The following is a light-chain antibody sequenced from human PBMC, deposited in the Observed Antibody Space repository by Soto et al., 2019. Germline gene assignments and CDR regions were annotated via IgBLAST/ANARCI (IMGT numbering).Light chain of an antibody. V-gene: IGKV3-15*01. CDR2: GAS. Sequence: EILMTQSPATLSVSPGERATLSCRASQGIGSTLAWYQQKPGQTPRILIYGASTRATGVPARFSGSGSGTEFTLTISRLQSEDSEVYYCQRYNNWPLTFGGGTKVDIK. CDR3: QRYNNWPLT. CDR1: QGIGST. J-gene: IGKJ4*01.